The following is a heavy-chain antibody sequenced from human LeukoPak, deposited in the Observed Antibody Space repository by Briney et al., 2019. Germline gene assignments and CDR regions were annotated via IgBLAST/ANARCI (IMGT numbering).Heavy chain of an antibody. J-gene: IGHJ6*01. CDR2: ISGDTDKT. V-gene: IGHV3-23*01. Sequence: GGSLRLSCAASGFTFSSYAMTWVRQAPGKGLEWVSVISGDTDKTVYADSAKGRFTISRDYSKNALYLQMSSLRAEDTVVYYWAKVFQGGTRFAWGYGMDGWGQGTTVTVSS. CDR1: GFTFSSYA. CDR3: AKVFQGGTRFAWGYGMDG. D-gene: IGHD1-26*01.